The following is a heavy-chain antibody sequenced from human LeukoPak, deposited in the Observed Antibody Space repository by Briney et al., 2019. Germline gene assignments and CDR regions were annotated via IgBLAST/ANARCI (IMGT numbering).Heavy chain of an antibody. D-gene: IGHD3-9*01. CDR1: DDSISSGSYY. Sequence: SQTLSLTCTVSDDSISSGSYYWSWIRQPAGKGLEWIGRISASGSTNYNPSLKSRVTLSVDTSKNQFSLKLSSVTAADTAVYYCARDATYYDILTGYRYYYYMDVWGKGTTVTISS. CDR3: ARDATYYDILTGYRYYYYMDV. J-gene: IGHJ6*03. V-gene: IGHV4-61*02. CDR2: ISASGST.